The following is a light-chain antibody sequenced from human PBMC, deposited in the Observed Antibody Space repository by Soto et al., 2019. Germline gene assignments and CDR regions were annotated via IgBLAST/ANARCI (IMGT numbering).Light chain of an antibody. Sequence: QSVLTQPPSVSAAPGQKVTISCSGSSSNIGNNFVSWYQQLPGTAPKLLLYDNDKRPSGIPDRFSGSKSGTSATLGITGLQTGEEADYYCGTWDSSLSAGLFGGGTKLTVL. CDR3: GTWDSSLSAGL. J-gene: IGLJ2*01. CDR2: DND. V-gene: IGLV1-51*01. CDR1: SSNIGNNF.